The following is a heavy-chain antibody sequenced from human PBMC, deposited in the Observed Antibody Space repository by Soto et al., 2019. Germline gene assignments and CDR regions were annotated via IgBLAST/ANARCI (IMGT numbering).Heavy chain of an antibody. J-gene: IGHJ5*02. Sequence: QVQLQESGPGLVKPSGTLSLTCAVSGGSFTSNNWWTWVRQPPGQGLEWIGEIYRTGSTNYNPSLKSRVTISLDKSENQLSLKVTYLTAADTAVYYCASRDPGTSVDHWGQGTLVTVSS. CDR2: IYRTGST. CDR3: ASRDPGTSVDH. V-gene: IGHV4-4*02. D-gene: IGHD1-7*01. CDR1: GGSFTSNNW.